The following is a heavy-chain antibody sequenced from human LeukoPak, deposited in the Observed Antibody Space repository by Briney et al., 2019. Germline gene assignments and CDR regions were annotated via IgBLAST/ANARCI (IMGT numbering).Heavy chain of an antibody. CDR2: ISAYNGST. Sequence: ASVEVSCKASGYTFTSYGISWVRQAPGQGLEWMGWISAYNGSTNYAQKLQGRVTMTTDTSTSTAYMELRSLRSEDTAVYYCARALTMVRGVTLGAFDIWGQGTMVTVSS. CDR1: GYTFTSYG. V-gene: IGHV1-18*01. J-gene: IGHJ3*02. CDR3: ARALTMVRGVTLGAFDI. D-gene: IGHD3-10*01.